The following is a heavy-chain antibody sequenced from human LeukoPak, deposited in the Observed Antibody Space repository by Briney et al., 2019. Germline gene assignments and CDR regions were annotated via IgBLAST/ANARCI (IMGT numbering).Heavy chain of an antibody. D-gene: IGHD5-24*01. J-gene: IGHJ4*02. V-gene: IGHV4-38-2*01. CDR3: ARQEDGYNFPPGY. CDR2: IYHSGST. Sequence: SETLSLTCAVSGYSISSGYYWGWIRQPPGKGLEWIGSIYHSGSTYYNPSLKSRVTISVDTSKNQFSLKLSSVTAADTAVYYCARQEDGYNFPPGYWGQGTLVTVSS. CDR1: GYSISSGYY.